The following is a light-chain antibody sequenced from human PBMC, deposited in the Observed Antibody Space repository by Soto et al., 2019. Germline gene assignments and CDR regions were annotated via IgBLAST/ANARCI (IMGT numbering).Light chain of an antibody. CDR1: RMFLFTSSNKNF. J-gene: IGKJ1*01. CDR3: QQYYTTPWT. Sequence: TVMTQSQDSLPVSLGERATINCKSSRMFLFTSSNKNFLTWYQQKPGQPPKLLIYWASTRESGVPDRFSGSGSGTNFTLAISSLQADDVAVYYCQQYYTTPWTFGQGTKVDIK. V-gene: IGKV4-1*01. CDR2: WAS.